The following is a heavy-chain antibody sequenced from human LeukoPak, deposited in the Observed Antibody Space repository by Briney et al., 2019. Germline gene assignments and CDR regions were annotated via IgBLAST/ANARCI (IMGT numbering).Heavy chain of an antibody. V-gene: IGHV4-39*01. D-gene: IGHD2-2*02. CDR2: IPYSGRT. CDR1: GGSISSSSYY. Sequence: PSETLSLTCTVSGGSISSSSYYWGWSRQPPGKGLEWIGSIPYSGRTYYNPSLKSRVTISEDTSKNQFSLKLSSVTAADTAVYYCARYSCTTTTCYNFDYWGQGTLVTVSS. J-gene: IGHJ4*02. CDR3: ARYSCTTTTCYNFDY.